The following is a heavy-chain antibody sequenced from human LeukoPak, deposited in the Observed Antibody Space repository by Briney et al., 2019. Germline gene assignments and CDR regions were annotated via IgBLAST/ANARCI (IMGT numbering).Heavy chain of an antibody. V-gene: IGHV4-59*01. CDR2: MYYSGST. CDR3: ARDVGATPGYFDY. CDR1: GDSISSYY. D-gene: IGHD1-26*01. Sequence: SETLSLTCTVSGDSISSYYWSWVRQPPGKGMEWVGYMYYSGSTNYNPSPNYNPSLKSRVTRTVDTSKKKFSLNLSSVTAADTAVYYCARDVGATPGYFDYWGQGTLVTVSS. J-gene: IGHJ4*02.